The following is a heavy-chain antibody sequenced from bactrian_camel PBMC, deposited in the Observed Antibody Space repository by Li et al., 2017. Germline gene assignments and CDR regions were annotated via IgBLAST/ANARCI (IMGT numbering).Heavy chain of an antibody. J-gene: IGHJ4*01. D-gene: IGHD2*01. CDR3: AATQNLLWYPLSTPSGYSY. Sequence: HVQLVESGGGSVQAGGSLRLSCGASGYTNRFNCMAWFRQAPGKEREGVATIDSDGDTAYVESMKGRFTISVDNAKNTLYLQMNSLKPEDTAMFYCAATQNLLWYPLSTPSGYSYWGQGTQVTVS. CDR1: GYTNRFNC. V-gene: IGHV3S26*01. CDR2: IDSDGDT.